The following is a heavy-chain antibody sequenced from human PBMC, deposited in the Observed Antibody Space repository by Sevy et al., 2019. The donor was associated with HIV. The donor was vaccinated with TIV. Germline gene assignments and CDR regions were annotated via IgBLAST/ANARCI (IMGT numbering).Heavy chain of an antibody. V-gene: IGHV3-53*01. CDR2: IYSGGST. J-gene: IGHJ4*02. CDR1: GFTVSSNY. D-gene: IGHD3-10*01. Sequence: GGSLRLSCAASGFTVSSNYMSWVRQAPGKGLEWVSVIYSGGSTYYADSVKGGFTISRDNSKNTLYLQMNSLRAEDTAVYYCAGGRVVRGVITPLDYWGQGTLVTVSS. CDR3: AGGRVVRGVITPLDY.